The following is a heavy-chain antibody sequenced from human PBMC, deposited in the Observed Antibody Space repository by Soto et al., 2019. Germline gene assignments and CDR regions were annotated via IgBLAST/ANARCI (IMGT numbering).Heavy chain of an antibody. D-gene: IGHD5-18*01. CDR2: ISNDGSQT. Sequence: PGRSRRLSCAAAGFTLSKFGMHWVRHAPGKGLEWVALISNDGSQTYYADSVKGRFTICTDNSKSTLFRQMNSLRPEHTAVFDFATGRGTWIQLSKFDKWGPGTQVTVSS. J-gene: IGHJ5*02. CDR1: GFTLSKFG. CDR3: ATGRGTWIQLSKFDK. V-gene: IGHV3-30*03.